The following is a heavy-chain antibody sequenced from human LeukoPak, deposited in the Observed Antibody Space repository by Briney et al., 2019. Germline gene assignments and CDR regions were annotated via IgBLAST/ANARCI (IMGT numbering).Heavy chain of an antibody. V-gene: IGHV3-30*18. J-gene: IGHJ4*02. CDR2: ISYDGSNK. CDR1: GFTFSTYA. D-gene: IGHD6-19*01. Sequence: PGGSLRLSCAASGFTFSTYAMSWVRQAPGKGLEWVAVISYDGSNKYYADSVKGRFTISRDNSKNTLYLQMNSLRAEDTAVYYCAKDLAVAAYYWGQGTLVTVSS. CDR3: AKDLAVAAYY.